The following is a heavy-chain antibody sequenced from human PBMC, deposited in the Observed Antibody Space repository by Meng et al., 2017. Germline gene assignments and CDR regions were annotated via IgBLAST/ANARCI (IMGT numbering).Heavy chain of an antibody. CDR1: GYTFTGYY. Sequence: ASVTVSCKASGYTFTGYYMHLVRQAPGQGLEWMGIINPSGGSTNYAQKFQGRVTMTRDTSTSTVYMELSILVSEDTAVYYCARVLGALPYRSGWYDAFDIWGQGTMVTVSS. V-gene: IGHV1-46*01. CDR2: INPSGGST. D-gene: IGHD6-19*01. CDR3: ARVLGALPYRSGWYDAFDI. J-gene: IGHJ3*02.